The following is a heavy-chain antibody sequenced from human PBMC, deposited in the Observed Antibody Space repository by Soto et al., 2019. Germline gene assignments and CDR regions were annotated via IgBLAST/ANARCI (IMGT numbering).Heavy chain of an antibody. D-gene: IGHD6-6*01. CDR2: IGGGGGST. J-gene: IGHJ4*02. V-gene: IGHV3-23*01. CDR1: GFTFSTYA. Sequence: GSLRLSCAASGFTFSTYAMGWVRQAPGKGLEWVSAIGGGGGSTHYADSVKGRVTISRDNFKNTLYLQMNSLRAEDTAVYYCAKCVAYSSSSAYFDYWAQGTLVTVSS. CDR3: AKCVAYSSSSAYFDY.